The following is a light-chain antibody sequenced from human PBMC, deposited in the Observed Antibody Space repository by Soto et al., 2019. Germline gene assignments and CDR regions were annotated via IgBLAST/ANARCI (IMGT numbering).Light chain of an antibody. CDR3: QQYKNWPPRT. J-gene: IGKJ1*01. Sequence: EIVMTQSPATLSVSPGERATLACRASQSVSSSLAWYQQKPGQGPRLLIYGASTRATGVPARFSGSGSGTEFTLTISSLQSEDFAVYYCQQYKNWPPRTFDQGTKVEI. CDR1: QSVSSS. V-gene: IGKV3-15*01. CDR2: GAS.